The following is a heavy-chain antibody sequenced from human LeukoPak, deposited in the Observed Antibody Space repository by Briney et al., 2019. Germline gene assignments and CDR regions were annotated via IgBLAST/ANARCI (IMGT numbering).Heavy chain of an antibody. CDR1: RGSTSSSSYY. CDR3: ATHPADDSSGYWHY. CDR2: IYYRGST. J-gene: IGHJ4*02. V-gene: IGHV4-39*07. D-gene: IGHD3-22*01. Sequence: SETLSLTCTVSRGSTSSSSYYWGWIRQPPGKGLEWIGSIYYRGSTYYNPSLKSRVTISVDRSKNQFSLKLSSVTAADTAVFYCATHPADDSSGYWHYWGQGALVTVSS.